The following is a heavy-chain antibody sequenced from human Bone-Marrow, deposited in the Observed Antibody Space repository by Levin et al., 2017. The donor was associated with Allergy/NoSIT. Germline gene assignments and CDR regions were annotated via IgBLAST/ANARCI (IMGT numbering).Heavy chain of an antibody. CDR3: ATYYDILTGYTFDY. Sequence: SETLSLTCAVSGGSISSTNWWSWVRQPPGRGLEWIAEILHSGSTNYNPSLKSRVIISLDKSKNQFSLKLRSVTAADTAVYYCATYYDILTGYTFDYWGRGTLVTVSS. D-gene: IGHD3-9*01. CDR2: ILHSGST. V-gene: IGHV4-4*02. J-gene: IGHJ4*02. CDR1: GGSISSTNW.